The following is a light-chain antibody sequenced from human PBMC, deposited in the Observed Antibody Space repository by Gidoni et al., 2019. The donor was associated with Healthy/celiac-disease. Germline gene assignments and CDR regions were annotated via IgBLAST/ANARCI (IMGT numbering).Light chain of an antibody. CDR3: QQYGSSPPGVT. CDR1: QSVSSRY. Sequence: EILLTQYPDTLSLCPGDRATVSCRASQSVSSRYLAWYQQKPGQAPRLLIYGASSRATGIPDRFSGSGSGTDFTLTISRLEPEDFAVYYCQQYGSSPPGVTFGQGTRLEIK. CDR2: GAS. J-gene: IGKJ5*01. V-gene: IGKV3-20*01.